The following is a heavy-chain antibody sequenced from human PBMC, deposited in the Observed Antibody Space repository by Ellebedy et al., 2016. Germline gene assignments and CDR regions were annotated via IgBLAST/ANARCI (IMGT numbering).Heavy chain of an antibody. Sequence: GGSLRLSXAASGFSVSNYAMTWVRQAPGKGLEWVSTIPGGDGSPYYPDSVKGRFTNSRDNSKNTLWLQMNSLRAEDTAIYYCAKDIATAVARRNNRNFYFDLWGRGTLVTVSS. CDR1: GFSVSNYA. J-gene: IGHJ2*01. D-gene: IGHD4-23*01. CDR3: AKDIATAVARRNNRNFYFDL. CDR2: IPGGDGSP. V-gene: IGHV3-23*01.